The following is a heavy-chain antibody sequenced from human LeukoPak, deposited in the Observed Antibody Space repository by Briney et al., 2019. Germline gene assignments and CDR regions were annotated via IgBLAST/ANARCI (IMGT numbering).Heavy chain of an antibody. Sequence: SETLSLTCTVSGGSISSYSWSWIRQPPGKRLEWIGYIYYSGSTYYNPSLKSRVTISVDTSKNQFSLKLSSVTAADTAVYYCARVPHSSGWPENWFDPWGQGTLVTVSS. D-gene: IGHD6-19*01. V-gene: IGHV4-59*08. J-gene: IGHJ5*02. CDR3: ARVPHSSGWPENWFDP. CDR1: GGSISSYS. CDR2: IYYSGST.